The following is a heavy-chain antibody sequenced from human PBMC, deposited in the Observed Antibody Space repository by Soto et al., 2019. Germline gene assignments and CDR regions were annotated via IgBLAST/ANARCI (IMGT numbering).Heavy chain of an antibody. V-gene: IGHV3-33*01. CDR3: ARDLRTRHYDY. D-gene: IGHD4-17*01. CDR2: IWYDGSNT. Sequence: QVQLVESGGGVVQPGKSLRLSCAASGFAFSGYAMHWVRQAPGKGLEWVAIIWYDGSNTYYVDSVKGRFTISRDNSNNMVYLQMNSLRAEDTAVYYCARDLRTRHYDYWGQGTPVTVSS. CDR1: GFAFSGYA. J-gene: IGHJ4*02.